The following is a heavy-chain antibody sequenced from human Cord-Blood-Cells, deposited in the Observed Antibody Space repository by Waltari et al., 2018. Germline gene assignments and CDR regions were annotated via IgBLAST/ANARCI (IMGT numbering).Heavy chain of an antibody. D-gene: IGHD2-15*01. CDR1: GGSFSGYY. Sequence: QVQLQQWGAGLLKPSETLSLTCAVYGGSFSGYYWSWIRQPPGKGLEWIGEINHSGSTNYNPSLTSRVTISVDTSKNQFSLKLSSVTAADTAVYYCARGGGNAASSVIDPWGQGTLVTVSS. V-gene: IGHV4-34*01. J-gene: IGHJ5*02. CDR2: INHSGST. CDR3: ARGGGNAASSVIDP.